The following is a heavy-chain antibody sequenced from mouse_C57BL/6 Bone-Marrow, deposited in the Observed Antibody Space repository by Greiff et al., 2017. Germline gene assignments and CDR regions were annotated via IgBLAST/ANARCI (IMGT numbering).Heavy chain of an antibody. J-gene: IGHJ1*03. CDR1: GYAFTNYL. Sequence: VQLQQSGAELVRPGTSVKVSCKASGYAFTNYLIEWVKQRPGQGLEWIGVINTGSGGTNYNEKFKGKATLTADKSSSPAYMQLSSLTSEDSAVYFCARSSNWYFDVWGTGTTVTVSS. D-gene: IGHD1-1*01. V-gene: IGHV1-54*01. CDR2: INTGSGGT. CDR3: ARSSNWYFDV.